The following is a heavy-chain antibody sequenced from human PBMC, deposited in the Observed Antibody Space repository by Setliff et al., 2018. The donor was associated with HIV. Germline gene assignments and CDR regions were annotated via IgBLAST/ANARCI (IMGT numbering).Heavy chain of an antibody. CDR2: IRTTGNTFAT. D-gene: IGHD5-18*01. V-gene: IGHV3-73*01. J-gene: IGHJ4*02. Sequence: ETLSLTCTVSGGSISSYYWSWIRQPPGKGLEWIGHIRTTGNTFATAYGVSVKGRFIISRDDSNNTAYLQMNSLKTEDTAVYYCARAYVDTGMIPAYWGQGTLVTVSS. CDR3: ARAYVDTGMIPAY. CDR1: GGSISSYY.